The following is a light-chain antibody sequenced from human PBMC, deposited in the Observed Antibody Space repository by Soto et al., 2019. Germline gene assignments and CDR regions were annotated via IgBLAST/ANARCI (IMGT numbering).Light chain of an antibody. CDR3: QQYNNWPWT. Sequence: EIVMTQSPATLSVSPGERATLSCRVSQSISSNLAWYQHKPGQAPRLLIYGVSTRATGFPARFSGSGSGTEFALTINSLQSEDFAVYYCQQYNNWPWTFGQGTKVEIK. J-gene: IGKJ1*01. CDR2: GVS. CDR1: QSISSN. V-gene: IGKV3-15*01.